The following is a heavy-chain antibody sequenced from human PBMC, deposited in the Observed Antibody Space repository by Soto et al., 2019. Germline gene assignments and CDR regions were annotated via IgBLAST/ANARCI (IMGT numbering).Heavy chain of an antibody. V-gene: IGHV1-2*02. CDR1: AYTFTDYY. CDR2: INPNSGST. J-gene: IGHJ4*02. Sequence: GASVKVSCKASAYTFTDYYIHWVRQAPGQGLEWMGWINPNSGSTKSTQRFQGSVTMTRGTSISTAYMELTRLRSDDTAVYYCARGGCTDGVCTYYFDSWGQGTLVTVSS. D-gene: IGHD2-8*01. CDR3: ARGGCTDGVCTYYFDS.